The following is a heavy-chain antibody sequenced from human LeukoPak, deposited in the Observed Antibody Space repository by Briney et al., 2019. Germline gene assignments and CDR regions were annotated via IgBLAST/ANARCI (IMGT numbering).Heavy chain of an antibody. D-gene: IGHD1-26*01. Sequence: SETLSLTCIVSGGSISSSSNYWSWIRQPPGKGLEWIGEINHSGSTNYNPSLKSRVTISVDTSKNQFSLKLSSVTAADTAVYYCARVRGWEQLSYYMDVWGKGTTVTVSS. V-gene: IGHV4-39*07. J-gene: IGHJ6*03. CDR1: GGSISSSSNY. CDR2: INHSGST. CDR3: ARVRGWEQLSYYMDV.